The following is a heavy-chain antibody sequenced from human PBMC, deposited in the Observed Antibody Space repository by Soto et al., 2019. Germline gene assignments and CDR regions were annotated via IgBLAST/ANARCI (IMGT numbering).Heavy chain of an antibody. CDR3: VRVGGHWPSPTCLSYFFGMAV. V-gene: IGHV5-51*01. J-gene: IGHJ6*04. D-gene: IGHD1-26*01. Sequence: ESLKISCKASGYNFSSYWIGGVRQMPGEGRGWSGSFLPVDAEVRYSPSFHGQGSSSADKSTSPAYFQCNNLTASDTAIYYCVRVGGHWPSPTCLSYFFGMAVWGKGTTVTASP. CDR1: GYNFSSYW. CDR2: FLPVDAEV.